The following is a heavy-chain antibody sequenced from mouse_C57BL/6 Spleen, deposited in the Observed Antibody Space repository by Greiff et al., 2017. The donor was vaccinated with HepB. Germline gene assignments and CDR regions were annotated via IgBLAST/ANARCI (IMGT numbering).Heavy chain of an antibody. CDR3: AREDYGNSGRYYAMDY. V-gene: IGHV1-55*01. CDR1: GYTFTSYW. J-gene: IGHJ4*01. Sequence: VQLQQPGAELVKPGASVKMSCKASGYTFTSYWITWVKQRPGQGLEWIGDIYPGSGSTNYNEKFKSKATLTVDTSSSTAYMQLSSLTSEDSAVYYCAREDYGNSGRYYAMDYWGQGTSVTVSS. D-gene: IGHD2-1*01. CDR2: IYPGSGST.